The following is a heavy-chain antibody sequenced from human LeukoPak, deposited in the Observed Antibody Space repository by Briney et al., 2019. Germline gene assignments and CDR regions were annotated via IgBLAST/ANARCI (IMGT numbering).Heavy chain of an antibody. CDR1: GGSISSYY. J-gene: IGHJ2*01. Sequence: SETLSLTCTVSGGSISSYYWSWIRQPAGKGLEWIGRIYTSGSTNYNPSLKSRVTMSVDTSKNQFSLKLSSVTAADTAVYYCARSRAPTAAAHWYFDLWGRGTLVTVSS. CDR3: ARSRAPTAAAHWYFDL. D-gene: IGHD6-13*01. CDR2: IYTSGST. V-gene: IGHV4-4*07.